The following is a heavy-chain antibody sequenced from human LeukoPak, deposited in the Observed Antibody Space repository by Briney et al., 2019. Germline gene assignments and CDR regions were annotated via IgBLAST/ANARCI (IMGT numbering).Heavy chain of an antibody. V-gene: IGHV1-18*01. D-gene: IGHD6-13*01. CDR2: ISAYNGNT. Sequence: GASVKVSCKASGYTFTSYGISWVRQAPGQGLEWMGWISAYNGNTNYAQKLQGRVTMTTDTSTSTAYMELRSLRSDDTAVYYCARDAAGTPDYYYYYYMDVWGKGTTVTVSS. CDR3: ARDAAGTPDYYYYYYMDV. J-gene: IGHJ6*03. CDR1: GYTFTSYG.